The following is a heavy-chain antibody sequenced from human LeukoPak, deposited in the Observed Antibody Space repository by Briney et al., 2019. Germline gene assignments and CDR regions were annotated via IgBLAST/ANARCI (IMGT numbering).Heavy chain of an antibody. J-gene: IGHJ4*02. CDR3: ARSDTPTDYYGSGSYWY. Sequence: SETLSLTCTVSGYSISSGYYWTWIRQPPGKGLEWIGSIYHSGSTYNNPSLKSRVTISVDTPKNQFSLKLTSVTAADTAVYYCARSDTPTDYYGSGSYWYWGQGTLVTVSS. V-gene: IGHV4-38-2*02. CDR1: GYSISSGYY. CDR2: IYHSGST. D-gene: IGHD3-10*01.